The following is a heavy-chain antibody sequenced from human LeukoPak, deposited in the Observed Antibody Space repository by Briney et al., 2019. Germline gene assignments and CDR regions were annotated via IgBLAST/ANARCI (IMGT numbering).Heavy chain of an antibody. D-gene: IGHD3-10*01. CDR3: ARDYYGSGSFSGH. Sequence: GASVKVSCKASGYTFTDYYIHWVRQAPGQGLEWMGWINPKSGDTNYAQRFQGRVTMTRDTSISTAYMELSRLTSDDTAVYYCARDYYGSGSFSGHWGQGTLVTVSS. J-gene: IGHJ4*02. CDR2: INPKSGDT. CDR1: GYTFTDYY. V-gene: IGHV1-2*02.